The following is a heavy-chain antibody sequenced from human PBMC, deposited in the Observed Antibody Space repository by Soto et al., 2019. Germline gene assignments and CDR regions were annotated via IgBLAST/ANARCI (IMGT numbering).Heavy chain of an antibody. D-gene: IGHD4-17*01. J-gene: IGHJ6*03. V-gene: IGHV1-69*02. CDR2: IIPILGIA. Sequence: QVQLVQSGAEVKKPGSSVKVSCKASGGTFSSYTISWVRQAPGQGLEWMGRIIPILGIANYAQKFQGRVTITADKSTSTAYMALRSLRSDDAAVYYCARITVSDYGDYYCYMDVWGKGTTVTVSS. CDR1: GGTFSSYT. CDR3: ARITVSDYGDYYCYMDV.